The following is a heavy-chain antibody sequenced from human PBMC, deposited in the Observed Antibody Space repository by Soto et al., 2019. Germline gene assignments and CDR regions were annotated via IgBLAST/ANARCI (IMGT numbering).Heavy chain of an antibody. CDR2: IYYSGST. CDR1: GASISDYY. V-gene: IGHV4-59*01. D-gene: IGHD4-17*01. CDR3: ASGLRPNPVDI. Sequence: PSETLSLTCAVSGASISDYYWSWVRQPPGKGLEWIGYIYYSGSTKYNPSLKSRVTISEDTSKNQVSLKLRSVTAADTAVYYCASGLRPNPVDIWGQGTMVTVSS. J-gene: IGHJ3*02.